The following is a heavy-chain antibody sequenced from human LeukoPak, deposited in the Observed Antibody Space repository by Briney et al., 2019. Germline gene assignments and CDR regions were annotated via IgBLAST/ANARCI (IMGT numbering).Heavy chain of an antibody. Sequence: GASVTVSCTASGYTLTSYYLHWVRQAPGQGLEWMAIINPSGGSTSHAQKFQGRVTMTRDTSASTVYMELSSLRSEDTAVYYCASVYKYGMDVWGQGTTVTVS. V-gene: IGHV1-46*01. CDR2: INPSGGST. CDR3: ASVYKYGMDV. CDR1: GYTLTSYY. J-gene: IGHJ6*02.